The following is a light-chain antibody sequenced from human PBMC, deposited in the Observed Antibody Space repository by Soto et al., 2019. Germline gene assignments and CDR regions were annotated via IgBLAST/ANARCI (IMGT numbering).Light chain of an antibody. Sequence: DIQMTQSPSSLSASVGDRVTITCRASQSITNNLNWYQQKPGTAPTLLSYAAYSLENVVPSSFSGSGSGTDFTLTIRSLQPEDFAPYYCQQTYSAPYSFGQGTKLEIK. CDR1: QSITNN. V-gene: IGKV1-39*01. CDR3: QQTYSAPYS. J-gene: IGKJ2*01. CDR2: AAY.